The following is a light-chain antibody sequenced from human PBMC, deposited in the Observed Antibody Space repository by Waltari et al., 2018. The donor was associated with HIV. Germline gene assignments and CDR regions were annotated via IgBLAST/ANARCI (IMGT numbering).Light chain of an antibody. V-gene: IGLV1-47*01. Sequence: QSVLTQPPSASGTTGQRVTISCSGSSSNIGSNYVYWYQQLPGTAPKLRLYGHNQRPSGVPARFSGSKSGTSASLAISGLRSEDEADYYCAAWGNSLSLLFGGGTKLTVL. CDR1: SSNIGSNY. CDR2: GHN. J-gene: IGLJ2*01. CDR3: AAWGNSLSLL.